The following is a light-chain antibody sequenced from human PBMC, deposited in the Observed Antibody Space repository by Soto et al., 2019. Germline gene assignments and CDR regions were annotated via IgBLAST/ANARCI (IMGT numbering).Light chain of an antibody. Sequence: TQSPSSLSASVGDRVSITCRASLDIRNDLDWYQQKPGKAPKRLIYDASTLQSGVPSRFSGAGSGAEFTLTINGLQSEDFATYFCLQHKSYPWTFGQGTKVDIK. J-gene: IGKJ1*01. CDR2: DAS. CDR3: LQHKSYPWT. V-gene: IGKV1-17*01. CDR1: LDIRND.